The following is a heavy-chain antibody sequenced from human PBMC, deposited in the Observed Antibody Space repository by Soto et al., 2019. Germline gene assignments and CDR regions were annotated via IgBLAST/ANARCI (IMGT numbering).Heavy chain of an antibody. CDR3: ARDGIGGWFDP. J-gene: IGHJ5*02. Sequence: QVQLVESGGGVVQPGRSLRLSCAASGFTFSSYGMHWVRQAPGKGLEWVAVIWYDGSNKYYADSVKGRFTISRDNSKNTLYLQMNSLRAEDTTVYYCARDGIGGWFDPWGQGTLVTVSS. V-gene: IGHV3-33*01. CDR2: IWYDGSNK. CDR1: GFTFSSYG. D-gene: IGHD1-26*01.